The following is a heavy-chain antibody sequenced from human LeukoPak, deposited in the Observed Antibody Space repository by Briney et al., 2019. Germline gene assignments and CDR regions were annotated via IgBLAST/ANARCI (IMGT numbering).Heavy chain of an antibody. Sequence: GGSLRLSCTASGFTLSTYGMHWVRQAPGKGLEWVTFIRHDGSATYYADSVKGRFTSSRDNSKSTVYLEVNSLRPEDTAVYYRARLMVGQAGVGATHLGYWGQGTLLSVSS. CDR2: IRHDGSAT. J-gene: IGHJ4*02. CDR3: ARLMVGQAGVGATHLGY. V-gene: IGHV3-30*02. D-gene: IGHD1-26*01. CDR1: GFTLSTYG.